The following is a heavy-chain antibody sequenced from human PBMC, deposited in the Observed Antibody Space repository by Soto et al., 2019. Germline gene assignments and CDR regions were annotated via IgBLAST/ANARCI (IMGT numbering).Heavy chain of an antibody. V-gene: IGHV4-4*02. CDR3: ARGRYYDTSGYYDGDY. D-gene: IGHD3-22*01. J-gene: IGHJ4*02. CDR2: IYHNGNT. CDR1: GGSISTSNW. Sequence: QVQLQESGPGLVKPSGTLSLTCAVSGGSISTSNWWYWFRQPPGKGLEWIGEIYHNGNTHYNPSLKSRVTISVDKSKNQFSLNLNSVTAADTAVYYCARGRYYDTSGYYDGDYWGQGTLVTVSS.